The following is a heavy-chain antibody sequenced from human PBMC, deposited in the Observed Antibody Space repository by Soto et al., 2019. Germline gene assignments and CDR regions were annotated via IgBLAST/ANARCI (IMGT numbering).Heavy chain of an antibody. CDR2: IIPIFGTT. V-gene: IGHV1-69*15. CDR1: GGTFSSYA. CDR3: ARGSSSWHYFDY. J-gene: IGHJ4*02. D-gene: IGHD6-13*01. Sequence: QVQLVQSGAEVKKPGSSVKVSCKASGGTFSSYAISWVRQAPGQGLEWMGRIIPIFGTTNYAQRFQGRVTITADPSTNTAYLELRSRRSEDTAVYFCARGSSSWHYFDYWGQGTLVTVSS.